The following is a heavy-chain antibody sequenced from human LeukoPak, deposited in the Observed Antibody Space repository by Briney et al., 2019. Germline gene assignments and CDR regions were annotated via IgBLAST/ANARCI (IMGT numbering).Heavy chain of an antibody. CDR1: GFTFSSYW. Sequence: GGSLRLSCAASGFTFSSYWMHWVRQAPGKGLVWVSRINSDGSSTSYADSVKGRFTISRDNAKNTPYLQMNSLRAEDTAVYYCARAKGYCSSTSCYTNWFDPWGQGTLVTVSS. D-gene: IGHD2-2*01. J-gene: IGHJ5*02. CDR3: ARAKGYCSSTSCYTNWFDP. V-gene: IGHV3-74*01. CDR2: INSDGSST.